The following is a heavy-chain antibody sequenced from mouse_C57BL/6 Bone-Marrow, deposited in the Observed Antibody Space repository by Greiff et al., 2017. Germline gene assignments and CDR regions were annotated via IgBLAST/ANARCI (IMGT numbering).Heavy chain of an antibody. D-gene: IGHD2-1*01. J-gene: IGHJ3*01. CDR3: TAYGNSWFAY. Sequence: EVQLQQSGAELVRPGASVKLSCTASGFNIKDDYMHWVKQRPEQGLEWIGWIDPENGDTEYASKFQGKATITADTSSNTAYLQLSSLTSEDTAVYYCTAYGNSWFAYWGQGTLVTVSA. V-gene: IGHV14-4*01. CDR2: IDPENGDT. CDR1: GFNIKDDY.